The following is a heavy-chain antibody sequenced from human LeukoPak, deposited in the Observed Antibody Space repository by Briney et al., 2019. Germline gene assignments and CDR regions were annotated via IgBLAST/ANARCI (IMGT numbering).Heavy chain of an antibody. Sequence: SETLSLTCAVSGGSINNYFWSWIRQPPGKGLEWIGYVHYRGSTKYNPSLKSRVTISVDTSKNQFSLRLTSVTGADTAKYYCARTSDTSGSSSGGHIWGQGTLVTVSA. J-gene: IGHJ3*02. V-gene: IGHV4-59*01. CDR2: VHYRGST. CDR1: GGSINNYF. D-gene: IGHD3-22*01. CDR3: ARTSDTSGSSSGGHI.